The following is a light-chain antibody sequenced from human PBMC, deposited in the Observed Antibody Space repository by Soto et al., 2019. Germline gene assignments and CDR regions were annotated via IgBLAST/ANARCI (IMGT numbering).Light chain of an antibody. CDR1: SSNIGSNT. J-gene: IGLJ1*01. Sequence: QSVLTQPPSASGTPGQRVTISCSGSSSNIGSNTVNWYQQLPGTAPKLLIYSNNQRPSGVPDRFSGSKSGTSASLAISGPQSEDEADYSCAAWDDSLNGLYVFGTGTKVTVL. CDR2: SNN. V-gene: IGLV1-44*01. CDR3: AAWDDSLNGLYV.